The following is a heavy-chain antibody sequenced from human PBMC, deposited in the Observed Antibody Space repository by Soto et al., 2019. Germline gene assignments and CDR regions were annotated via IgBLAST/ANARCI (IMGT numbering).Heavy chain of an antibody. Sequence: EVQLVESGGGLVQPGGSLRLSCVASGFMFNSYSMNWVRQAPGKGLEWISYINSGSTSVLYADSVKGRFTISRDNARNSQYLQMNSLRAEDTAVYYCASSTSPDAYWGQGTLVTVSS. V-gene: IGHV3-48*01. J-gene: IGHJ4*02. CDR3: ASSTSPDAY. CDR1: GFMFNSYS. D-gene: IGHD2-2*01. CDR2: INSGSTSV.